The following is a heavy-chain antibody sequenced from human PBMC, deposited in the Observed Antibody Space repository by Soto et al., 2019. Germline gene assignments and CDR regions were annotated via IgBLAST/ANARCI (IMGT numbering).Heavy chain of an antibody. CDR2: IYHSGST. Sequence: SETLSLTCAVSGGSISRSNWWSWVRQPPGKGLEWIGEIYHSGSTNYNPSLKSRVTISVDKSKNQFSPKLSSVTAADTAVYYCARSPDSSGYYPRRYYYGMDVWGQGTTVTVSS. V-gene: IGHV4-4*02. J-gene: IGHJ6*02. CDR3: ARSPDSSGYYPRRYYYGMDV. D-gene: IGHD3-22*01. CDR1: GGSISRSNW.